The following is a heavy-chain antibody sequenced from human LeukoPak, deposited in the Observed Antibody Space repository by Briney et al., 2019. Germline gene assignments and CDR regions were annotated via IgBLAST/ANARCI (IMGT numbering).Heavy chain of an antibody. D-gene: IGHD7-27*01. CDR1: GFTFSSYE. V-gene: IGHV3-48*03. J-gene: IGHJ3*02. Sequence: GGSLRLSCAASGFTFSSYEMNWVRQAPGMGLEWVSYISSSGSTIYYADSVKGRFTISRDNAKDSLYLQMNSLRAEDTAVYYCARERELGGNAFDIWGQGTMVTVSS. CDR3: ARERELGGNAFDI. CDR2: ISSSGSTI.